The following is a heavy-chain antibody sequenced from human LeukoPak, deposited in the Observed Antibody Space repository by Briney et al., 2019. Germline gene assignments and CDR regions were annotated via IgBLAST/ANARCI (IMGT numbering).Heavy chain of an antibody. CDR1: GYTFTSYA. D-gene: IGHD1/OR15-1a*01. V-gene: IGHV1-2*06. CDR2: INPNSGGT. Sequence: ASVKVSCKASGYTFTSYAMHWVRQAPGQGLEWMGRINPNSGGTNYAQKFQGRVAMTRDTSITTAYMELSRLRSDDTAVYYCARGREQYYFDYWGRGTLVTVSS. J-gene: IGHJ4*02. CDR3: ARGREQYYFDY.